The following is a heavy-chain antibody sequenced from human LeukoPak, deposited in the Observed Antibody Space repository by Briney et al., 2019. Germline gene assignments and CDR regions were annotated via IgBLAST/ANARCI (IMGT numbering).Heavy chain of an antibody. V-gene: IGHV4-39*07. CDR3: AREFGQYYYYYHMDV. D-gene: IGHD3-16*01. J-gene: IGHJ6*03. CDR1: GGSISSSSYY. CDR2: IYYSGST. Sequence: SETLSLTCTVSGGSISSSSYYWGWTRQPPGKGLEWIGSIYYSGSTYYNPSLKSRVTISVDTSKNQFSLKLSSVTAADTAVYYCAREFGQYYYYYHMDVWGKGTTVTVSS.